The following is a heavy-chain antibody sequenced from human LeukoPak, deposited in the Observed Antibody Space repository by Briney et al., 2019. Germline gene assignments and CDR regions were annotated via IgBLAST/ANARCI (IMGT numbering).Heavy chain of an antibody. Sequence: SETLSLTCTVSGGSISSSSYYWGWIRQPPEKGLEWIGSIYYNGNTYYNPSLKSRVTISVDTSKNQFSLKLSSVTAADTAVYYCARDPTAAVAFDYWGQGTLVTVSS. CDR1: GGSISSSSYY. D-gene: IGHD6-13*01. V-gene: IGHV4-39*07. CDR2: IYYNGNT. J-gene: IGHJ4*02. CDR3: ARDPTAAVAFDY.